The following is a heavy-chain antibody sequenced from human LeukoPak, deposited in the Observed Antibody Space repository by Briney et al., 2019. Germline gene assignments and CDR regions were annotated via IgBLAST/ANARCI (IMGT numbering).Heavy chain of an antibody. CDR3: ARENWSNDY. Sequence: PGGSLRLSCAASGFPFTTYYMTWVRQAPGKGLEWLANISQDGRTKYYADSVEGRFAISRDNAINSVFLQMNSVRAEDTAVYYCARENWSNDYWGQGTLVTVSS. CDR1: GFPFTTYY. J-gene: IGHJ4*02. CDR2: ISQDGRTK. D-gene: IGHD1-1*01. V-gene: IGHV3-7*01.